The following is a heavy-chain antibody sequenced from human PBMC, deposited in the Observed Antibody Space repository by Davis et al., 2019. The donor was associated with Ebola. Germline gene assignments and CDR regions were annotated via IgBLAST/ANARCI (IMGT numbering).Heavy chain of an antibody. Sequence: ASVKVSCKASGYTFTGYYMHWVRQAPGQGLEWMGMINPNDGRTIYAQKFQGRVTVTRDTSTTTVYMDLSSLRSEDTALYYCTTPGGQESGYDVFDIWGQGTMVTVSS. D-gene: IGHD5-12*01. CDR1: GYTFTGYY. CDR2: INPNDGRT. CDR3: TTPGGQESGYDVFDI. J-gene: IGHJ3*02. V-gene: IGHV1-46*03.